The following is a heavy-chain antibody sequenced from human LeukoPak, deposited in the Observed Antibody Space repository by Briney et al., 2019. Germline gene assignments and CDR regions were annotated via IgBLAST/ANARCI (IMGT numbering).Heavy chain of an antibody. CDR3: ARDDDWNYEDY. Sequence: GGSLRLSCAASGFTFSSYAMSWVRQAPGKGLEWVANINKDGSERNYVDSVKGRFTISRDNAKNSLYLQMNSLRAEDTAVYYCARDDDWNYEDYWGQGTLVTVSS. D-gene: IGHD1-7*01. CDR2: INKDGSER. V-gene: IGHV3-7*01. J-gene: IGHJ4*02. CDR1: GFTFSSYA.